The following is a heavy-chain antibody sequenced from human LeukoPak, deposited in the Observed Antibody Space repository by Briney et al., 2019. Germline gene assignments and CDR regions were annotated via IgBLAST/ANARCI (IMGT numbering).Heavy chain of an antibody. Sequence: PSETLSLTCTVSGGSISSYYWSWIRQPPGKGLEWIGYIYYSGSTNYNPSLKSRVTISVDTPKNQFSLKLSSVTAADTAVYYCAREDVDTAMVFDYWGQGTLVTVSS. V-gene: IGHV4-59*12. CDR2: IYYSGST. CDR3: AREDVDTAMVFDY. J-gene: IGHJ4*02. D-gene: IGHD5-18*01. CDR1: GGSISSYY.